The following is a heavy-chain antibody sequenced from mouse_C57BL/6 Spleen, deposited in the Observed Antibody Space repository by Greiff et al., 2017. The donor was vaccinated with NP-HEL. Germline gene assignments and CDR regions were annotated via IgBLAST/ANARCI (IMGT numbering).Heavy chain of an antibody. D-gene: IGHD2-4*01. V-gene: IGHV14-4*01. CDR2: IDPENGDT. Sequence: EVQLQQSGAELVRPGASVKLSCTASGFNIKDDYMHWVKQRPEQGLEWIGWIDPENGDTEYASKFQGKATITADTSSNTAYLQLSSLTSEDTAVYYCTTSYDYFAYWGQGTLVTVSA. CDR1: GFNIKDDY. J-gene: IGHJ3*01. CDR3: TTSYDYFAY.